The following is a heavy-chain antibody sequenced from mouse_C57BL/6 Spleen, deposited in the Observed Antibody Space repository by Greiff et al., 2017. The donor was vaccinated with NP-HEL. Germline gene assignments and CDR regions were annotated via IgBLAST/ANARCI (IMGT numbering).Heavy chain of an antibody. CDR2: INPSTGGT. CDR3: ARGIYYGKGDYFDY. Sequence: EVQLQQSGPELVKPGASVTISCKASGYSFTGYYMNWVKQSPEKSLEWIGEINPSTGGTTYTQKFKAKATLTVDKSSSTAYMRLKSLTSEDSAVYYCARGIYYGKGDYFDYWGQGTTLTVSS. D-gene: IGHD2-1*01. J-gene: IGHJ2*01. CDR1: GYSFTGYY. V-gene: IGHV1-42*01.